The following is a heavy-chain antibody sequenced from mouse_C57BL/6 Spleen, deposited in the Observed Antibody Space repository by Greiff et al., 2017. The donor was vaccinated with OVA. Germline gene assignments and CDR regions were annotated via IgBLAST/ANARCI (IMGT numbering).Heavy chain of an antibody. CDR2: IWSGGST. D-gene: IGHD4-1*01. V-gene: IGHV2-2*01. CDR1: GFSLTSYG. CDR3: ARANWDKGYYFDY. Sequence: QVQLQQSGPGLVQPSQRLSITCTVSGFSLTSYGVHWVRQSPGKGLEWLGVIWSGGSTDYNAAFISRLSISKDNSKSQVFFKMNSLQADDTAIYYCARANWDKGYYFDYWGQGTTLTVSS. J-gene: IGHJ2*01.